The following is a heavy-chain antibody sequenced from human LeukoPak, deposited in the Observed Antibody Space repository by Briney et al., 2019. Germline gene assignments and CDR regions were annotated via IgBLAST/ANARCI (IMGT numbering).Heavy chain of an antibody. CDR1: GFTFSSYS. J-gene: IGHJ4*02. Sequence: PGGSLRLSCAASGFTFSSYSMNWVRQAPEKGLEWVSYISSSSSTIYYADSVKGRFTISRDNAKNSLYLQMNSLRAEDTAVYYCARHWNDYGDYPSNFDYWGQGTLVTVSS. D-gene: IGHD4-17*01. CDR3: ARHWNDYGDYPSNFDY. V-gene: IGHV3-48*01. CDR2: ISSSSSTI.